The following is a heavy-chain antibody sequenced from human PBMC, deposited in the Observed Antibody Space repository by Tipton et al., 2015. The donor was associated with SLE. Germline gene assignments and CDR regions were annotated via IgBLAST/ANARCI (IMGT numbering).Heavy chain of an antibody. V-gene: IGHV4-59*08. CDR2: IYYSGST. CDR1: GGSISSYY. CDR3: ALGAAAANFDY. Sequence: TLSLTCTVSGGSISSYYWSWIRQPPGKGLEWIGYIYYSGSTNYNPSLKSRVTISVDTSKNQFSLKLSCVTAADTAVYYCALGAAAANFDYWGQGTLVTVSS. D-gene: IGHD6-13*01. J-gene: IGHJ4*02.